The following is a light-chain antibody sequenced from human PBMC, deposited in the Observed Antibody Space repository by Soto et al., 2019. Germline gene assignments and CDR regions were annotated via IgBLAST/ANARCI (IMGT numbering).Light chain of an antibody. J-gene: IGKJ5*01. CDR1: QSVSSY. Sequence: EIVLTQSPATLSLSPGERATLSCRASQSVSSYLAWYQQKPGQAPRLLIYDASNRATGIPDRFGGSGSGTDFTLTISRLEPEDFALYYCQHYAHNSPITFGQGTRLEN. CDR2: DAS. CDR3: QHYAHNSPIT. V-gene: IGKV3-11*01.